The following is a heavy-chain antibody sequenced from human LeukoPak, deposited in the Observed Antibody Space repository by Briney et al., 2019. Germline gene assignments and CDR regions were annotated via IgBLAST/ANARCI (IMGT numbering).Heavy chain of an antibody. CDR1: GFTVSGTY. D-gene: IGHD2-2*01. Sequence: GGSLRLSCAASGFTVSGTYMTWVRQAPGKGLEWVSLIYRSGRTYYADSVKGRFTISRDNSKNTLYLQMNSLRAEDTAVYYRARGTSFVPGANSNDAFDIWGQGTMVTVSS. V-gene: IGHV3-66*01. J-gene: IGHJ3*02. CDR2: IYRSGRT. CDR3: ARGTSFVPGANSNDAFDI.